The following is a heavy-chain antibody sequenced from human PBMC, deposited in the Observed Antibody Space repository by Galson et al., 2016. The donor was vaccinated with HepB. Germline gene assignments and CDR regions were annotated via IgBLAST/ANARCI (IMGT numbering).Heavy chain of an antibody. CDR2: ISGSGDDT. J-gene: IGHJ6*02. CDR1: GFTFSAYP. CDR3: ARAPTMAVAGVGMRYYYGMDV. V-gene: IGHV3-23*01. Sequence: SLRLSCAASGFTFSAYPMTWVRQAPGKGLEWVSAISGSGDDTYYPYSVKGRFTISRDNSKNTLYLQMNSLRAEDTAIYYCARAPTMAVAGVGMRYYYGMDVWGQGTTVTVSS. D-gene: IGHD6-13*01.